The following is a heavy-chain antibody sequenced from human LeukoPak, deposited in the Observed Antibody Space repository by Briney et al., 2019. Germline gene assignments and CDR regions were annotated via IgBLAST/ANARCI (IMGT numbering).Heavy chain of an antibody. J-gene: IGHJ4*02. V-gene: IGHV5-51*01. CDR1: GYSFTSYW. Sequence: GESLKISXKGSGYSFTSYWIGWVRQMPGKGLEWMGIIYPGDSDTIYSPSFQGQVTISADKSISTAYLQWSSLKASDTAMYYCARFPNLGIAAAGSAVDYWGQGTLVTVSS. CDR2: IYPGDSDT. D-gene: IGHD6-13*01. CDR3: ARFPNLGIAAAGSAVDY.